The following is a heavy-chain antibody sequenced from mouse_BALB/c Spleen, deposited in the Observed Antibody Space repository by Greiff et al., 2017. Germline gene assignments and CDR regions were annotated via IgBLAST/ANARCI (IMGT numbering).Heavy chain of an antibody. Sequence: QVHVKQPGAELVKPGASVKLSCKASGYTFTSYWMHWVKQRPGQGLEWIGEINPSNGRTNYNEKFKSKATLTVDKSSSTAYMQLSSLTSEDSAVYYCARGGYGSSDEEWYFEVWGAGTTVTVSS. CDR3: ARGGYGSSDEEWYFEV. J-gene: IGHJ1*01. CDR1: GYTFTSYW. CDR2: INPSNGRT. V-gene: IGHV1S81*02. D-gene: IGHD1-1*01.